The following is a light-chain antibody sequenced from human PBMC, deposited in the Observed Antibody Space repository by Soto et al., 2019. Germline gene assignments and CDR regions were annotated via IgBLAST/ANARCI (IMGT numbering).Light chain of an antibody. V-gene: IGKV1-39*01. Sequence: DIQLNQSPSTLSASVGERVTLSCRASQSISSWLAWYQQKPGKAPKLLIYAASSLQSGVPSRFSGSGSGTDFTLTISSLQPEDFATYYCQQSYSTPRITFGQGTRLGIK. J-gene: IGKJ5*01. CDR2: AAS. CDR3: QQSYSTPRIT. CDR1: QSISSW.